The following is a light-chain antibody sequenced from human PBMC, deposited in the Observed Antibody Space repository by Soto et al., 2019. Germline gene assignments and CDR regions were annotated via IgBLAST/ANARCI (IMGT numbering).Light chain of an antibody. CDR1: QSVSTN. CDR2: GAS. V-gene: IGKV3-15*01. CDR3: QQYYNWPRT. Sequence: EIVMTQSPATLSVSPGERANLSCRASQSVSTNLAWYQQKPGQAPRLVIYGASTRATGIPARFSGSGSGTEFTLTISSLQSEDFAVYFCQQYYNWPRTFGQGTKVDIK. J-gene: IGKJ1*01.